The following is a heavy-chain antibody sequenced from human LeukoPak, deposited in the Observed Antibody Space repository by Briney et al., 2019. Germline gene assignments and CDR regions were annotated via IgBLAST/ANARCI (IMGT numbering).Heavy chain of an antibody. J-gene: IGHJ4*02. V-gene: IGHV1-46*01. D-gene: IGHD3-10*01. CDR1: GYTLTSYY. Sequence: ASVKVSCKASGYTLTSYYMHWVRQAPGQGLEWMGIINPSGGSTSYARKFQGRVTMTRDTSTSTVYMELSSLRSEDTAVYYCAREESGDCFDYWGQGTLVTVSS. CDR3: AREESGDCFDY. CDR2: INPSGGST.